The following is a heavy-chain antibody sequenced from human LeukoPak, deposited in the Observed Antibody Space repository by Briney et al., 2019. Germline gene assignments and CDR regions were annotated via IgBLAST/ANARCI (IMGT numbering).Heavy chain of an antibody. Sequence: EGSLRLSCAVSGFTFSDYYMSWIRQAPGKGLEWISYITTSSDSTIYYADSVKGRFTVSRDNAENSLYLQMNSLRAEDTAVYYCAREGSYRFRGPFDIWGQGTMVTVSS. CDR2: ITTSSDSTI. J-gene: IGHJ3*02. CDR3: AREGSYRFRGPFDI. CDR1: GFTFSDYY. D-gene: IGHD3-16*02. V-gene: IGHV3-11*01.